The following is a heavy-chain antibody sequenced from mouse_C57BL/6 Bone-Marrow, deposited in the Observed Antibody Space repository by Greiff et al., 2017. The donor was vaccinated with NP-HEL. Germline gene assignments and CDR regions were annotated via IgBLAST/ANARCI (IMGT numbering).Heavy chain of an antibody. Sequence: VKLMESGAELARPGASVKMSCKASGYTFTSYTMHWVKQRPGQGLEWIGYINPSSGYTKYNQKFKDKATLTADKSSSTAYMQLSSLTSEDSAVYYCARRSPLYYDYDRGYWYFDVWGTGTTVTVSS. CDR2: INPSSGYT. J-gene: IGHJ1*03. V-gene: IGHV1-4*01. CDR1: GYTFTSYT. D-gene: IGHD2-4*01. CDR3: ARRSPLYYDYDRGYWYFDV.